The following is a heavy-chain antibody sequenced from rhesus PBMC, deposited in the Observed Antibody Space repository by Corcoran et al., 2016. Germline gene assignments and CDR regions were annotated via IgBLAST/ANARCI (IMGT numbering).Heavy chain of an antibody. J-gene: IGHJ4*01. CDR1: GGSFRGYY. Sequence: QVQLQESGPGLVKPSETLSLTCAVSGGSFRGYYWGWIGQPPGKGLEGIGYISGSSGRTDYNPSLKSRVTISTDTSKNQFSLKLSSVTAADTAVYYCARDSGSWHDAKFDYWGQGVLVTVSS. CDR2: ISGSSGRT. CDR3: ARDSGSWHDAKFDY. D-gene: IGHD6-25*01. V-gene: IGHV4-165*01.